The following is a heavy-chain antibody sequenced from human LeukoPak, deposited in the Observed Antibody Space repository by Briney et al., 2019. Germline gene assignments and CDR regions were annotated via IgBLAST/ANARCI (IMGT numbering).Heavy chain of an antibody. CDR1: GFTVSSSY. CDR2: IYSGGST. D-gene: IGHD3-3*01. Sequence: PGGSLRLSCTASGFTVSSSYMSWVRQAPGKGLEWVSVIYSGGSTYYADSVKGRFTISRDNSKNTLYLQMNSLRVEDTAVYYCATNYDFWSGYGDYWGQGTLVTVSS. V-gene: IGHV3-66*02. J-gene: IGHJ4*02. CDR3: ATNYDFWSGYGDY.